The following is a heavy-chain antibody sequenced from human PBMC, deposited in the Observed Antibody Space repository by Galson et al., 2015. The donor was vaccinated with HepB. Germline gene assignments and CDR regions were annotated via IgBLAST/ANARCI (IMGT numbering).Heavy chain of an antibody. D-gene: IGHD2/OR15-2a*01. CDR3: ARESMAAYYFDY. CDR2: MKQDGSKK. V-gene: IGHV3-7*03. J-gene: IGHJ4*02. CDR1: GFTFSSCW. Sequence: SLRLSCAASGFTFSSCWMSWIRQAPGKGLEWVANMKQDGSKKYYVDSVKGRFTISRDNAKNSLYLQMSSLRAEDTAVYYCARESMAAYYFDYWGQGTLVTVSS.